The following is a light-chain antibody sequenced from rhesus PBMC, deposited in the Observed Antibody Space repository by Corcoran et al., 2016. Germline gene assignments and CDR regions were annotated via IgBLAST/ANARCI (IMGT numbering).Light chain of an antibody. V-gene: IGKV1-22*01. J-gene: IGKJ4*01. Sequence: DIQMTQSPSSLSASVGDTVTITCRANQSISSWLAWYQQKPGKAPKLLIYKESSLQSGVPSRFSGSGSGTDFTLTISSLQSEDFATYYGQQYTSSPLTFGGVTKVELK. CDR2: KES. CDR3: QQYTSSPLT. CDR1: QSISSW.